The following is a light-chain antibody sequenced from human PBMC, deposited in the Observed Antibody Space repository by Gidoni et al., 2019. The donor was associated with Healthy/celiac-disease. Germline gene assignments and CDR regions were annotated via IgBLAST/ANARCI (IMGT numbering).Light chain of an antibody. V-gene: IGKV1-39*01. CDR2: AAS. Sequence: DIQMTQSPSSLSASVGDRVTITCRASQSISSYLNWYQQKPGKAPKLLIYAASSLQSGVPSRFSGSGSGTDFTLTISSLQPEYFATYSCQQSYSTPRTFGQGTKLEIK. CDR3: QQSYSTPRT. CDR1: QSISSY. J-gene: IGKJ2*02.